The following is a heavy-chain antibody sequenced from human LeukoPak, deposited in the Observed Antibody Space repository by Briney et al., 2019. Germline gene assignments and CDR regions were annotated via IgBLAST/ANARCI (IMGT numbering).Heavy chain of an antibody. CDR3: ARDPGYYVLGGSNHFDY. CDR1: GYTFTSYA. CDR2: INTNTGNP. J-gene: IGHJ4*02. V-gene: IGHV7-4-1*02. D-gene: IGHD3-10*01. Sequence: ASVKVSCKASGYTFTSYAMNWVRQAPGQGLGWMGWINTNTGNPTYAQGFTGRFVFSLDTSVSTAYLQISSLKAEDTAVYYCARDPGYYVLGGSNHFDYWGQGTPVTVSS.